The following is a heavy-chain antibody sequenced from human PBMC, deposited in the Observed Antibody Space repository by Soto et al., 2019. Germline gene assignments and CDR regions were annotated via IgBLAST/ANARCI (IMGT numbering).Heavy chain of an antibody. CDR1: GYTFTSYY. CDR3: ARASPNYGDSDY. CDR2: INPSGGST. D-gene: IGHD4-17*01. V-gene: IGHV1-46*03. Sequence: ASVKVSCKASGYTFTSYYLLWVRQAPGQGLEWMGIINPSGGSTSYAQKFQGRVTMTRDTSTSTVYMELSSLRSEDTAVYYCARASPNYGDSDYWGQGTLVTVSS. J-gene: IGHJ4*02.